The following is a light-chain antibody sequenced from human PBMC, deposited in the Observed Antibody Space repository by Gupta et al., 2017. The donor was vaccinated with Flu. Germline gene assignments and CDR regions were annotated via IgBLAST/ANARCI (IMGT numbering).Light chain of an antibody. CDR3: SAHTSDGGYV. J-gene: IGLJ1*01. CDR1: SSDVGAYNF. V-gene: IGLV2-14*01. CDR2: EVN. Sequence: SALPQPASVSGSPGPSITISCTGTSSDVGAYNFVSWYQHHPDKTHNLMICEVNKRPAGVANRFSGSKTGNTASLTISGLQAEDEAVYYCSAHTSDGGYVFGAGTNVIVL.